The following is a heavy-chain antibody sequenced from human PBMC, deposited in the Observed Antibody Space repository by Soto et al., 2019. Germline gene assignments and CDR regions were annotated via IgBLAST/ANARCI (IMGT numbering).Heavy chain of an antibody. CDR2: ISISSRTI. CDR3: ARDNGIAGSFDP. J-gene: IGHJ5*02. D-gene: IGHD6-13*01. Sequence: PVVSLRLSCAASGFTFISYSMNWVRQAPGKGLEWVSYISISSRTIYYADSVKGRFTISRDDAKNSLYLQMNSLRDEDTSVYYCARDNGIAGSFDPWGQGTLVTVSS. V-gene: IGHV3-48*02. CDR1: GFTFISYS.